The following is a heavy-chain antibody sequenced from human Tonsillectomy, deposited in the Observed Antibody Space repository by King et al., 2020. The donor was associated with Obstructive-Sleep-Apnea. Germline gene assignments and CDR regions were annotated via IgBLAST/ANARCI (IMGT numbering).Heavy chain of an antibody. D-gene: IGHD3-10*01. J-gene: IGHJ4*02. V-gene: IGHV3-11*01. CDR2: ISNSGSNI. Sequence: QVQLVESGGGLVKTGGSLRLSCAASGFTFSDSYMSWIRQAPGKGLEWVSYISNSGSNIYYADSVKGRFTISRDNAKNSLYLQMNSLRAEDTAVYYCARVSRSAFLPYFDYWGQGTLVTVSS. CDR1: GFTFSDSY. CDR3: ARVSRSAFLPYFDY.